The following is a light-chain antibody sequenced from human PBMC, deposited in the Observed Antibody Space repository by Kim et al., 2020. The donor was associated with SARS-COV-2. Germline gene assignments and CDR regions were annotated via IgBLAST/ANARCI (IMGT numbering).Light chain of an antibody. CDR1: QSVSSSY. V-gene: IGKV3-20*01. CDR2: GAS. Sequence: EIVLTQSPGTLSLSPGERATLYCRASQSVSSSYLAWYQQKPGQAPRLLIYGASSRATGIPDRFSGSGSGTDFTLTISRLEPEDFAVYYCQQYGSSPRLITFGQGTRLEIK. CDR3: QQYGSSPRLIT. J-gene: IGKJ5*01.